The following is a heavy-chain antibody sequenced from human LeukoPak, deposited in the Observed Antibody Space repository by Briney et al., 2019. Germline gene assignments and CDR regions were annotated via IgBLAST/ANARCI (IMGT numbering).Heavy chain of an antibody. D-gene: IGHD1-26*01. V-gene: IGHV4-38-2*02. J-gene: IGHJ4*02. Sequence: SETLSLTCTVSGYSISSGYYWGWIRQPPGKGLEWIGSIYHSGSTYYNPSLKSRVTISVDTSKNQFSLKLSSVTAADTAVYYCAREGSGSRDYWGQGTLVTVSS. CDR3: AREGSGSRDY. CDR1: GYSISSGYY. CDR2: IYHSGST.